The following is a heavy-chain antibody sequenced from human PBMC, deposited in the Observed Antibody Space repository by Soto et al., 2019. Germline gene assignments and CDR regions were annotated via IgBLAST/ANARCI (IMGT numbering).Heavy chain of an antibody. CDR1: GFTVSSNY. Sequence: EVQLVETGGGLIQPGGSLRLSCAASGFTVSSNYMSWVRQAPGEGLEWVSVIYSGGSTYYADSVKGRFTISRDNSKNTLYLQMNSLRAEDTAVYYCARESIAAAGWLDYWGQGTLVTVSS. V-gene: IGHV3-53*02. CDR3: ARESIAAAGWLDY. CDR2: IYSGGST. J-gene: IGHJ4*02. D-gene: IGHD6-13*01.